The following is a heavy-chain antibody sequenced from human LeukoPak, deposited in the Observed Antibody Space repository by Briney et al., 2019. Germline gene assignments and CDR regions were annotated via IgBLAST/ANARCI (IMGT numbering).Heavy chain of an antibody. CDR3: ARAFLGGGYYFATFYFDY. CDR2: IYSGGST. V-gene: IGHV3-53*01. CDR1: GFTVSSNY. D-gene: IGHD3-22*01. J-gene: IGHJ4*02. Sequence: PGGSLRLSCAASGFTVSSNYMSWVRQAPGKGLEWVSVIYSGGSTYYADSVKGRFTISRDNSKNTLYLQMNSLRAEDTAVYYCARAFLGGGYYFATFYFDYWGQGTLVTVSS.